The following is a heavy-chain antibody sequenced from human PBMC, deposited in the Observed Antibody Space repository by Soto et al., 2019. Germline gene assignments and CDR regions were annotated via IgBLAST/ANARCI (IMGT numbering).Heavy chain of an antibody. CDR1: GFTFSSYS. J-gene: IGHJ6*02. CDR3: ACLHDGGYYCYGMGV. Sequence: GGSLRLSCAASGFTFSSYSMNWVRQAPGKGLEWVSSISGSSSYIYYADSVKGRFTISRDNAKNSLYLQMNSLRAEDTAVYYCACLHDGGYYCYGMGVWGQGTTVTVSS. V-gene: IGHV3-21*01. D-gene: IGHD3-16*01. CDR2: ISGSSSYI.